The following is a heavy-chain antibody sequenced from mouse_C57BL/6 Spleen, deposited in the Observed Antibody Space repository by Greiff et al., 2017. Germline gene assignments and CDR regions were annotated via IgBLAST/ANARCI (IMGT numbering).Heavy chain of an antibody. CDR2: INYAGSST. Sequence: EVKLMESEGGLVQPGSSMKLSCTASGFTFSDYYMAWVRPVPEKGLEWVANINYAGSSTSYLDSLKSRFIISRENAKNILYLQMSSLKSEDTSTYYFARISLSYYFDYWGQGTTLTVSS. CDR1: GFTFSDYY. D-gene: IGHD2-3*01. V-gene: IGHV5-16*01. CDR3: ARISLSYYFDY. J-gene: IGHJ2*01.